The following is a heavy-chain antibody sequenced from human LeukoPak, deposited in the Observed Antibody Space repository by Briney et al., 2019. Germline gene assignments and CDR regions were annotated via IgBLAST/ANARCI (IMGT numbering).Heavy chain of an antibody. D-gene: IGHD2-21*02. CDR1: GFKFSSFA. CDR3: AKDERGHCGGDCYVN. V-gene: IGHV3-23*01. Sequence: GGPLRLSCAVSGFKFSSFAMSWVRQAPGKGLEWVSQISGNGTTTYYADSVRGRFTISRDNSKNMLYLQMDSLRAEDTALYYCAKDERGHCGGDCYVNWGQGHLVTVSS. J-gene: IGHJ4*02. CDR2: ISGNGTTT.